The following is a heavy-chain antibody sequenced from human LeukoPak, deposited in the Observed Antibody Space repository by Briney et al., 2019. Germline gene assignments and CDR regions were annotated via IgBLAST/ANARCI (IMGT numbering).Heavy chain of an antibody. CDR1: GFTFSSYS. J-gene: IGHJ4*02. Sequence: KPGGSLRLSCAASGFTFSSYSMNWVRQAPGKGLEWVSSISSSSSYIYYADSVKGRFTISRDNAKNSLYLQMNSLRAEDTAVYYCARDTSYYGDYGYFDYWGQGTLVTVSS. CDR3: ARDTSYYGDYGYFDY. D-gene: IGHD4-17*01. V-gene: IGHV3-21*01. CDR2: ISSSSSYI.